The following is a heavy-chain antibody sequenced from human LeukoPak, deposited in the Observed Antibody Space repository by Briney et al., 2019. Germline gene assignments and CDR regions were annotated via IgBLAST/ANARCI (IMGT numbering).Heavy chain of an antibody. Sequence: SETLSLTCTVSGDSIGSSSYYWGWIRQPPGKGLEWIGTISYSGSTYYNPSLKSRVTISVDTSKNQFSLKLSSVTAADTAFYYCARGLTNYYGSGTYYLSGGMDVWGQGTTVTVSS. J-gene: IGHJ6*02. CDR2: ISYSGST. CDR3: ARGLTNYYGSGTYYLSGGMDV. D-gene: IGHD3-10*01. V-gene: IGHV4-39*07. CDR1: GDSIGSSSYY.